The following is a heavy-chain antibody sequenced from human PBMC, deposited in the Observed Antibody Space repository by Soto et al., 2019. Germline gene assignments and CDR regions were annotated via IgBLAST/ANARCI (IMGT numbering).Heavy chain of an antibody. Sequence: QLQVLESGPGLVKPSETLSLACTVSSSSISSNTYFWVWIRQPPGKGLEWIGSVYYSGNPYYSPTLKSRVTMSVDSSKNQFSLKVSSVTAADTAVYYCARRLGSSSVNWFGPWGQGTLVTVSS. J-gene: IGHJ5*02. CDR1: SSSISSNTYF. V-gene: IGHV4-39*01. D-gene: IGHD3-10*01. CDR3: ARRLGSSSVNWFGP. CDR2: VYYSGNP.